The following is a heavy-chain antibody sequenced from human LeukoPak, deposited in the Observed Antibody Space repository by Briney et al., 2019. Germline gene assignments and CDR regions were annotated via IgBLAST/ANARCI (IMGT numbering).Heavy chain of an antibody. CDR1: GFTFSNYW. D-gene: IGHD3-10*01. V-gene: IGHV3-74*01. CDR3: ARGRGWYFDL. Sequence: PGGSLTLYCAASGFTFSNYWMHWVRQVPGKGLVWVSHINSDGRIINYADSVKGRFTISRDNAKNTLYLQMNSLRVEDTAVYYCARGRGWYFDLWGRGTLVTVSS. CDR2: INSDGRII. J-gene: IGHJ2*01.